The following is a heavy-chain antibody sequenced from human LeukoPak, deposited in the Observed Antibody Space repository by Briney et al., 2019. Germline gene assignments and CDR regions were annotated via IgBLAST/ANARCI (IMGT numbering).Heavy chain of an antibody. CDR1: GFTFSSYE. CDR3: AKISTYHDAFDI. J-gene: IGHJ3*02. V-gene: IGHV3-48*03. D-gene: IGHD3-16*01. Sequence: GGSLRLSCAASGFTFSSYEMNWVRQAPGKGLEWVSYISSSGSTIYYADSVKGRFTISRDNSKNTLYLQMNSLRAEDTAVYYCAKISTYHDAFDIWGQGTMVTVSS. CDR2: ISSSGSTI.